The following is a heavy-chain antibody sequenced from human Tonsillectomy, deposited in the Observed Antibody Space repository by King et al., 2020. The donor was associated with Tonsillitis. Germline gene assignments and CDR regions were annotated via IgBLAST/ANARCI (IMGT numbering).Heavy chain of an antibody. D-gene: IGHD3-22*01. CDR2: ISSNRKDI. CDR3: AKDKGDDLYASSRGAFDT. J-gene: IGHJ3*02. CDR1: GFRFSDYD. V-gene: IGHV3-21*01. Sequence: VQLVESGGGLVKPGGSLRLSCETSGFRFSDYDMNWVRQAPGKGLEWVSSISSNRKDIYYADSVKGRITISRDNAKNSLYLQVDSLTAEDTAVYYCAKDKGDDLYASSRGAFDTWGQGTTVTVSS.